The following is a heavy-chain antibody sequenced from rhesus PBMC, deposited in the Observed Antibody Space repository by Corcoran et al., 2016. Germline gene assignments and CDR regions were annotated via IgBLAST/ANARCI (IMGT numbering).Heavy chain of an antibody. D-gene: IGHD5-24*01. CDR2: IPGTSGRT. V-gene: IGHV4-147*01. CDR3: SGDAVSLDV. J-gene: IGHJ5-2*02. CDR1: GVSITTTY. Sequence: QVQLQESGPGLVKPSETLSLTCAVSGVSITTTYWTWIRHAPGKGLEWIGYIPGTSGRTSNNPSLKSRVTMSKDASENQLSRRLNSATAADTAVYYCSGDAVSLDVWGRGLLVTVSS.